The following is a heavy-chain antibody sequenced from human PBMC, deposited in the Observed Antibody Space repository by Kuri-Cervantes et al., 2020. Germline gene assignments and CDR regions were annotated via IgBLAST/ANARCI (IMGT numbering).Heavy chain of an antibody. CDR2: ISDRGGSS. CDR3: AKDKPVGDY. J-gene: IGHJ4*02. V-gene: IGHV3-23*01. Sequence: GGSLRLSCAASGFTFSTYAMSWVRQAPGQGLEWVSTISDRGGSSYYADSVKGRFTISRDNSKNTLYLQMNSLRAEDTAVYYCAKDKPVGDYWGQGTLVTVSS. CDR1: GFTFSTYA. D-gene: IGHD1-26*01.